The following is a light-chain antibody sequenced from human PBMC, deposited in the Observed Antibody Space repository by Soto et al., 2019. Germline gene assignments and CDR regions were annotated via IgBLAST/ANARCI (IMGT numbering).Light chain of an antibody. CDR2: DDS. Sequence: SYVLTQPPSVSVAPGQTARITCGGNNIGSKSVHWYQQKPGQAPVLVVYDDSDRPSGIPERFSGSNSGNTATLTISGLQTDDEADYFCFSYTANDNWVFGGGTKLTVL. J-gene: IGLJ3*02. CDR3: FSYTANDNWV. V-gene: IGLV3-21*02. CDR1: NIGSKS.